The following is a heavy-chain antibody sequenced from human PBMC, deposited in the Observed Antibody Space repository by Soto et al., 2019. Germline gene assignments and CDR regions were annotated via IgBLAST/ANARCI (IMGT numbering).Heavy chain of an antibody. CDR1: GGSFIGYD. J-gene: IGHJ6*02. CDR2: IDHGGRR. Sequence: SETRCLTCAVYGGSFIGYDWSWIRQPPGKGLEWIGEIDHGGRRYFSPSLKSRGSISTDTSKNQFSLHLSYVTAADTAVYYCARRRSDSSGWGVRYYYAMDVWGQGTTVT. CDR3: ARRRSDSSGWGVRYYYAMDV. V-gene: IGHV4-34*01. D-gene: IGHD6-19*01.